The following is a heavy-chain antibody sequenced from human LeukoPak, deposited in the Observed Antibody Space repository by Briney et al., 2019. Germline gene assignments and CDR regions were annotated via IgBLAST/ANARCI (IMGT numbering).Heavy chain of an antibody. D-gene: IGHD4-17*01. V-gene: IGHV3-9*01. CDR2: ISWNSGSI. Sequence: GGSLRLSCAASGFTFDDYAMHWVRQAPGKGLEWVSGISWNSGSIGYADSVKGRFTISRDNAKNSLYLQMNSLRAEDTAVYYCARGVTTVTTYYYYGMDVWGQGTTVTVSS. J-gene: IGHJ6*02. CDR3: ARGVTTVTTYYYYGMDV. CDR1: GFTFDDYA.